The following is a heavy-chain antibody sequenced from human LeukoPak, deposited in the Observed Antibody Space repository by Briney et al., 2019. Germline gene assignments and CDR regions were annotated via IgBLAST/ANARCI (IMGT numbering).Heavy chain of an antibody. CDR3: AKVRQWLDCIDY. D-gene: IGHD6-19*01. CDR2: ISGSGGST. CDR1: GFTFSSYA. Sequence: PGGSLRLSCAASGFTFSSYAMRWVRQAPGKGLEWVSAISGSGGSTYYADFVKGRFTISRDNSKNTLYLQMNSLRAEDTAVYYCAKVRQWLDCIDYWGQGTLVTVPS. V-gene: IGHV3-23*01. J-gene: IGHJ4*02.